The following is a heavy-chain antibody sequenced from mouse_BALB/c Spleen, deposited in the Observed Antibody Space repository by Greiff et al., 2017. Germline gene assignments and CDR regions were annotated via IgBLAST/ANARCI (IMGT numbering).Heavy chain of an antibody. CDR1: GYTFTSYT. CDR3: ARESRYYAMDY. Sequence: VQLVESGAELARPGASVKMSCKASGYTFTSYTMHWVKQRPGQGLEWIGNINPSSGYTNYNQKFKDKATLTADKSSSTAYMQLSSLTSEDSAVYYCARESRYYAMDYWGQGTSVTVSS. CDR2: INPSSGYT. V-gene: IGHV1-4*01. D-gene: IGHD1-1*01. J-gene: IGHJ4*01.